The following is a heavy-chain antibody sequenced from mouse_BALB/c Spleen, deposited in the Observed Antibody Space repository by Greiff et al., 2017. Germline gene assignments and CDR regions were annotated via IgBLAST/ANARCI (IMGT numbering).Heavy chain of an antibody. Sequence: EVKLQESGPGLVKPSQSLSLTCSVTGYSITSGYYWNWIRQFPGNKLEWMGYISYDGSNNYNPSLKNRISITRDTSKNQFFLKLNSVTTEDTATYYCARGLQTFYGSSYGDAMDYWGQGTSVTVSS. V-gene: IGHV3-6*02. CDR2: ISYDGSN. J-gene: IGHJ4*01. CDR3: ARGLQTFYGSSYGDAMDY. D-gene: IGHD1-1*01. CDR1: GYSITSGYY.